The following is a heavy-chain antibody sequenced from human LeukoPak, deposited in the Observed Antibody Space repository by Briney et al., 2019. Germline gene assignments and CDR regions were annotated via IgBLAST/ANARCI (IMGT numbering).Heavy chain of an antibody. D-gene: IGHD2-2*01. J-gene: IGHJ6*02. Sequence: SETLSLTCTVSGGSISNYWSWIRQPPGKELEWIGYIHYSGSTNYNPSLKSRVTMSLDTSKNQFSLKLSSVTAADTAVYYCARYQRNNDYSLDVWGQGTTVTVSS. CDR3: ARYQRNNDYSLDV. CDR1: GGSISNY. CDR2: IHYSGST. V-gene: IGHV4-59*01.